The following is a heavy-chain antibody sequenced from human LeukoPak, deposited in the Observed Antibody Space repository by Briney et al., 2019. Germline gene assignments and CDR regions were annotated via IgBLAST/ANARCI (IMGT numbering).Heavy chain of an antibody. J-gene: IGHJ4*02. CDR3: ARYTTGAFDY. CDR1: GYSFTSYW. V-gene: IGHV5-10-1*01. CDR2: IDPSDSYT. D-gene: IGHD1-1*01. Sequence: GESLKISCKGSGYSFTSYWITWVRQMPGKGLEWMGRIDPSDSYTNYSPSFQGHVTISADKSISTAYLQWSSLKASDTAMYYCARYTTGAFDYWGQGALVTVSS.